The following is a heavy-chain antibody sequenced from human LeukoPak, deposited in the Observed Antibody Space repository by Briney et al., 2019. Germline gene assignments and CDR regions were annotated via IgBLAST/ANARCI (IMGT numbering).Heavy chain of an antibody. J-gene: IGHJ6*02. CDR2: IYYSGST. CDR3: ARDRRSGYYNDYYYYYGMDV. Sequence: SQTLSLTCTVSGGSISSGGYYWSWIRQHPGKGLEWIGYIYYSGSTNYNPSLKSRVTISVDTSKNQFSLKLSSVTAADTAVYYCARDRRSGYYNDYYYYYGMDVWGQGTTVTVSS. D-gene: IGHD3-3*01. V-gene: IGHV4-31*03. CDR1: GGSISSGGYY.